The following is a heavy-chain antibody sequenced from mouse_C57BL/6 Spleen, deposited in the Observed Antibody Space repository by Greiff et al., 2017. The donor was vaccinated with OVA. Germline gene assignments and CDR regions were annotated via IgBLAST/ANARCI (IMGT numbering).Heavy chain of an antibody. V-gene: IGHV5-4*03. CDR2: ISDGGSYT. J-gene: IGHJ2*01. CDR1: GFTFSSYA. Sequence: EVKLVESGGGLVKPGGSLKLSCAASGFTFSSYAMSWVRQTPEKRLEWVATISDGGSYTYYPDNVKGRFTISRDNAKNNLYLQMSHLKSEDTAMYYCARGEPTVVADYFDHGGQGTTLTVSS. CDR3: ARGEPTVVADYFDH. D-gene: IGHD1-1*01.